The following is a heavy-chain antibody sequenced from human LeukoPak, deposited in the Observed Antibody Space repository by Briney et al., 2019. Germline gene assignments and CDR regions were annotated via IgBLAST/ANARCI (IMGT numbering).Heavy chain of an antibody. J-gene: IGHJ5*02. D-gene: IGHD6-13*01. CDR1: GFTFSSYA. CDR2: ISGSGGST. CDR3: AKATRAAGPVRNWFDP. Sequence: PGGSLRLSCAASGFTFSSYAMSWVRQAPGKGLEWVSAISGSGGSTYYADSVKGRFTISRDNSKNTLYLQMNSLRAEDTAVYYCAKATRAAGPVRNWFDPWGQGTLVTVSS. V-gene: IGHV3-23*01.